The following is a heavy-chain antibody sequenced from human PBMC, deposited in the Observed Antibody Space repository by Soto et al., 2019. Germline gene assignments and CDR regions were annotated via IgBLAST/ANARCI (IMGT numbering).Heavy chain of an antibody. CDR1: GGSVSSGSYY. V-gene: IGHV4-61*01. Sequence: SETLSLTCTVSGGSVSSGSYYWSWIRQPPGKGLEWIGYIYYSGSTNYNPSLKSRVTISVDTSKNQFSLKLSSVTAADTAVYYCARDLARGVFDYWGQGTLVTVSS. CDR3: ARDLARGVFDY. J-gene: IGHJ4*02. D-gene: IGHD3-10*01. CDR2: IYYSGST.